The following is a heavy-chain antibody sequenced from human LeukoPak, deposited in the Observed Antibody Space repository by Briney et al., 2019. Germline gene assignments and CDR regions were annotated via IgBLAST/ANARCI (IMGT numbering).Heavy chain of an antibody. CDR2: IKQDGREK. J-gene: IGHJ4*02. CDR3: AREGVGATNYDY. CDR1: GFTFSSYW. V-gene: IGHV3-7*01. Sequence: GGSLRLSCAASGFTFSSYWMTWVRQAPGKGLEWVANIKQDGREKHYVDSVKGRFTISRDNDKNSVYLQMNSLRAEDTAVYYCAREGVGATNYDYWGQGTLVTVSS. D-gene: IGHD1-26*01.